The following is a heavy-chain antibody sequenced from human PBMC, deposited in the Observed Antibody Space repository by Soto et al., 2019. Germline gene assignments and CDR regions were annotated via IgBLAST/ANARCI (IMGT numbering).Heavy chain of an antibody. V-gene: IGHV3-23*01. CDR3: ARDGYSYALDV. Sequence: EVQLLESGGGLVQPGGSLRLSCAASGFSFGSYSMTWVRQAPGKGLEWVSVIGGDAVTTYYADSVKGRFTVSRDNSKSSLYLQMNSLRADDTAVYYCARDGYSYALDVWGQGTTVTVSS. CDR2: IGGDAVTT. J-gene: IGHJ6*02. CDR1: GFSFGSYS.